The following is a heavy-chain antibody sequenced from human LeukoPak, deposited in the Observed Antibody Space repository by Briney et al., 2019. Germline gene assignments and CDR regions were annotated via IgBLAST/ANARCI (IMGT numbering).Heavy chain of an antibody. V-gene: IGHV4-59*08. Sequence: SETLSLTCTVSGGSISSYYWSWIRQPPGKGLEWIGYIYYSGSTNYNPSLKSRVTISLDTSNNQFSLRLSSVTAADSAAYYCARLIGAVGFFDLWGRGTLVTVSS. CDR1: GGSISSYY. J-gene: IGHJ2*01. CDR3: ARLIGAVGFFDL. D-gene: IGHD3-10*01. CDR2: IYYSGST.